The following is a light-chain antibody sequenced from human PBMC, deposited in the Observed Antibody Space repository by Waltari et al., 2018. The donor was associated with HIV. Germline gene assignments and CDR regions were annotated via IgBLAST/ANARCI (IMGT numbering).Light chain of an antibody. J-gene: IGLJ6*01. CDR1: SNDIGPYNY. CDR3: SSYAGSGNPLL. Sequence: QSALTQPPAASGSPGQSVTISCTGTSNDIGPYNYVSWYQQHPDTAPSLLHYEVNKRPSGGPGRFSGSKSGNTASLTVSGLQAEDEADYYCSSYAGSGNPLLFGGGTKVTVL. V-gene: IGLV2-8*01. CDR2: EVN.